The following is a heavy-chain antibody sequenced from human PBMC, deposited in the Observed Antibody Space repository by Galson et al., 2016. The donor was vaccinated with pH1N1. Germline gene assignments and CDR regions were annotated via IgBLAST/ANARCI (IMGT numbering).Heavy chain of an antibody. CDR3: AKLDGYNWGYFQH. J-gene: IGHJ1*01. Sequence: SLRLSCAASGFTFDDYAMHWVRQAPGKGLEWVSGISWNSGSIGYADSVKGRFTISRDNAKNSLYLQMNSLRAEDTALYYCAKLDGYNWGYFQHWGQCTLVTVSS. V-gene: IGHV3-9*01. D-gene: IGHD5-24*01. CDR1: GFTFDDYA. CDR2: ISWNSGSI.